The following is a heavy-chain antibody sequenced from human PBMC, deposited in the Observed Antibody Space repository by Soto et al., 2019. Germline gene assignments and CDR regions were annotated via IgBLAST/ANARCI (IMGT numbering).Heavy chain of an antibody. Sequence: QVQLVESGGGVVQPGRSLRLSCAVSGFIFSSHGMHWVRQAPGKGLEWVAVIWNDGSNKYYADSVKGRFTISRDNSKNTLYMQMNRLRAEDTAVYYCVRDPNSGSYHDYWGQGTLVIVSS. CDR2: IWNDGSNK. V-gene: IGHV3-33*01. D-gene: IGHD1-26*01. CDR3: VRDPNSGSYHDY. J-gene: IGHJ4*02. CDR1: GFIFSSHG.